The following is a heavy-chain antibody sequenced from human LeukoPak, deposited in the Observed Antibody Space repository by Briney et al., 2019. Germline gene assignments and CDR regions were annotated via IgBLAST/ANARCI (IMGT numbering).Heavy chain of an antibody. CDR2: IKQDGSEK. J-gene: IGHJ4*02. CDR3: AKDEVTVLDY. D-gene: IGHD2-21*02. V-gene: IGHV3-7*01. Sequence: AGGSLRLSCAASGFTFSSYWMSWVRQAPGKGLEWVANIKQDGSEKYYVDSVKGRFTISRDNSKNTLFLQMNSLRVDDTAVYYCAKDEVTVLDYWGQGTLVTVSS. CDR1: GFTFSSYW.